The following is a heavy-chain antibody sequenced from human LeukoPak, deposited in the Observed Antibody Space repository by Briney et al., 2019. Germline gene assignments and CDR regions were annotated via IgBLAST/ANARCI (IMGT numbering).Heavy chain of an antibody. CDR1: GYTFTSYY. D-gene: IGHD2-15*01. CDR2: INPSGGST. CDR3: AKDADIVVVVAAIPYYFDY. J-gene: IGHJ4*02. V-gene: IGHV1-46*01. Sequence: ASVNVSCKASGYTFTSYYMHWVRHAPGQGLEWMGIINPSGGSTSYAQKFQGRVTMTRDTSTSTVYMELSRLRSEDTAVYYCAKDADIVVVVAAIPYYFDYWGQGTLVTVSS.